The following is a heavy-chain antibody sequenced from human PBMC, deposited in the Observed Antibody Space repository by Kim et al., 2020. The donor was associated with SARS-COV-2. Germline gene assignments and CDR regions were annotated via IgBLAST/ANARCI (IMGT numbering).Heavy chain of an antibody. CDR3: ARGSSSWPLDYYYYGMDV. CDR1: GGSISSYY. Sequence: SETLSLTCTVSGGSISSYYWSWIRQPPGKGLEWIGYIYYSGSTNYNPSLKSRVTISVDTSKNQFSLKLSSVTAADTAVYYCARGSSSWPLDYYYYGMDVWGQGTTVTVSS. J-gene: IGHJ6*02. CDR2: IYYSGST. V-gene: IGHV4-59*13. D-gene: IGHD6-13*01.